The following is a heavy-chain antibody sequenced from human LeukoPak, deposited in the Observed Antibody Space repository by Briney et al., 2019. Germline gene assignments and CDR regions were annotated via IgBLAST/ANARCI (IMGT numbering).Heavy chain of an antibody. D-gene: IGHD6-19*01. CDR3: ANLFSGNAFDI. CDR1: GFTFSSYG. CDR2: ISYDGSNK. Sequence: PGRSLRLSCAASGFTFSSYGMHWVRQAPGKGLEWVAVISYDGSNKYYADSVKGRFTISRDNSKNTLHLQMNSLRAEDTAVYYCANLFSGNAFDIWGQGTMVTVSS. J-gene: IGHJ3*02. V-gene: IGHV3-30*18.